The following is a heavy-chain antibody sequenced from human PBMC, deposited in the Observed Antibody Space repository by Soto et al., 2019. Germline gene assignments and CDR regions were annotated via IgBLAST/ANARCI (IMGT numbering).Heavy chain of an antibody. CDR1: GGSISSGDYY. CDR3: ARQYSSSWALGWFDP. V-gene: IGHV4-30-4*01. D-gene: IGHD6-13*01. Sequence: SETLSLTCTVSGGSISSGDYYWSWIHQPPGKGLEWIGYIYYSGSTYYNPSLKSRVTTSVDTSKNQFSLKLSSVTAADTAVYYCARQYSSSWALGWFDPCGQGTLVTVSS. CDR2: IYYSGST. J-gene: IGHJ5*02.